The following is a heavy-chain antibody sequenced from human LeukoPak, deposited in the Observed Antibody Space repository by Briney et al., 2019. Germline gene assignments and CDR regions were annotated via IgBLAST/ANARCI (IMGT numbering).Heavy chain of an antibody. D-gene: IGHD3-3*01. V-gene: IGHV4-34*01. CDR3: ARHASDYDFWSGYYPKPPFDY. CDR1: GGSFSGYY. J-gene: IGHJ4*02. Sequence: ASETLSLTCAVYGGSFSGYYWSWIRQPPGKGLEWIGEINHSGSTYYNPSLKSRVTISVDTSKNQFSLKLSSVTAADTAVYYCARHASDYDFWSGYYPKPPFDYWGQGTLVTVSS. CDR2: INHSGST.